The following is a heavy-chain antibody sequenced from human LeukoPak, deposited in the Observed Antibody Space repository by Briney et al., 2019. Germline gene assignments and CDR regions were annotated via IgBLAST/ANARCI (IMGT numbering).Heavy chain of an antibody. Sequence: GRSLRLSCAASGFTFSSYGMHWVRQAPGKGLEWVAVIWYDGSNKYCADSVKGRFTISRDNSKNTLYLQMNSLRAEDTAVYYCARDDYYYDSSGPTYYFDYWGQGTLVTVSS. J-gene: IGHJ4*02. D-gene: IGHD3-22*01. V-gene: IGHV3-33*08. CDR1: GFTFSSYG. CDR2: IWYDGSNK. CDR3: ARDDYYYDSSGPTYYFDY.